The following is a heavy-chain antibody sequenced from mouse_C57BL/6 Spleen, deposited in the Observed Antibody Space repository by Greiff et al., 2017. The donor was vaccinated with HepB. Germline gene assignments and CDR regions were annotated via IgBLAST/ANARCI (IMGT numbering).Heavy chain of an antibody. CDR3: ARSRDYDYYAMDY. V-gene: IGHV1-64*01. CDR2: IHPNSGST. D-gene: IGHD1-1*02. J-gene: IGHJ4*01. CDR1: GYTFTSYW. Sequence: QVHVKQPGAELVRPGASVKLSCKASGYTFTSYWMHWVKQRPGQGLEWIGMIHPNSGSTNYNEKFKSKATLTVDKSSSTAYMQLSSLTSEDSAVYYCARSRDYDYYAMDYWGQGTSVTVSS.